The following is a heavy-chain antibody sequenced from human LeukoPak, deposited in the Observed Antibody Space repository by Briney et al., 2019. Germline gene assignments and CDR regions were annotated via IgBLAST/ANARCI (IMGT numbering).Heavy chain of an antibody. CDR1: GGSISSGSYY. J-gene: IGHJ4*02. CDR3: AATYYYDSSGYWGYFDY. CDR2: IYTSGGT. Sequence: SQTLSLTCTVSGGSISSGSYYWSWIRQPAGKGLEWIGRIYTSGGTNYNPSLKSRVTISVDTSKNQFSLKLSSVTAADTAVYYCAATYYYDSSGYWGYFDYWGQGTLVTVSS. V-gene: IGHV4-61*02. D-gene: IGHD3-22*01.